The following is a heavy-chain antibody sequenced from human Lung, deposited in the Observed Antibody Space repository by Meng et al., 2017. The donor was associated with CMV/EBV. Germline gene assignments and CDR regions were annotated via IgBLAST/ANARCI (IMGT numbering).Heavy chain of an antibody. CDR1: GFTFSSYA. Sequence: GGSXRPXCAASGFTFSSYATHWVRQAPGKGLEWVAVISYDGSNKYYADSVKDRFTISRDNSKNTLYLQMNSLRAEDTAVYYCAGDSGSSSFYYYYGMDVXGQGXTVTVSS. J-gene: IGHJ6*02. CDR3: AGDSGSSSFYYYYGMDV. CDR2: ISYDGSNK. V-gene: IGHV3-30-3*01. D-gene: IGHD6-6*01.